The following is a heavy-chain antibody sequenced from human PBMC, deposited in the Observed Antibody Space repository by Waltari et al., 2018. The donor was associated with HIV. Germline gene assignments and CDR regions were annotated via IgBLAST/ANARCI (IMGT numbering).Heavy chain of an antibody. CDR2: ISSSSSYI. CDR3: ARDYIAVAGPYYYYYGMDV. J-gene: IGHJ6*02. Sequence: EVQLVESGGGLVKPGGSLRLSCVASGFTFSSYSMNWVRQAPGKGLEVVSSISSSSSYIYYADSVKGRFTISRDNAKNSLYLQMNSLRAEDTAVYYCARDYIAVAGPYYYYYGMDVWGQGTTVTVSS. V-gene: IGHV3-21*01. CDR1: GFTFSSYS. D-gene: IGHD6-19*01.